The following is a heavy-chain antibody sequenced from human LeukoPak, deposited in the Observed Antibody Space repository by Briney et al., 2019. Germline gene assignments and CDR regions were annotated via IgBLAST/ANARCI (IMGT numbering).Heavy chain of an antibody. Sequence: PGGSLRLSCAASGFTFSGYYMSWIRQAPGKGLEWVSYISSSGSTKYYADSVEGRFTISRDNAKRSLFLEMNSLRAEDTAVYYCARGRVVDGFDYWGQGTLVTVSS. D-gene: IGHD3/OR15-3a*01. J-gene: IGHJ4*02. CDR3: ARGRVVDGFDY. V-gene: IGHV3-11*01. CDR2: ISSSGSTK. CDR1: GFTFSGYY.